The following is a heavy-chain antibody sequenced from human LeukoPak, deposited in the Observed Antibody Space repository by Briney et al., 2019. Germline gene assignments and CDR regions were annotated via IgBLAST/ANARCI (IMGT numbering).Heavy chain of an antibody. J-gene: IGHJ4*02. CDR1: GYTFTAYY. V-gene: IGHV1-2*02. D-gene: IGHD5-18*01. CDR2: INPNSGGT. Sequence: ASVSVSCTASGYTFTAYYMHWVRQAPGQGLEWMGWINPNSGGTNYAQKFQGRVTMTRDTSISTAYMELSRLRSDDTAVYYCARDNLGGYSYGYPDYWGQGTLVTVSS. CDR3: ARDNLGGYSYGYPDY.